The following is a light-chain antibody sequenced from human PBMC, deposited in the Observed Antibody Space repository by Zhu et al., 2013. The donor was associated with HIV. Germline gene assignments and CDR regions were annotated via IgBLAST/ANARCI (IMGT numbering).Light chain of an antibody. CDR2: GAS. V-gene: IGKV3-15*01. CDR3: HQYNEWRET. Sequence: EVVMTQSPATLSASPGERATLSCRPSESVRGNLAWYQQKPGQAPRLLIFGASTRANGVPARFSGSGSGTEFTLTISSLQSEDFAVYYCHQYNEWRETFGQGTKVEIK. CDR1: ESVRGN. J-gene: IGKJ1*01.